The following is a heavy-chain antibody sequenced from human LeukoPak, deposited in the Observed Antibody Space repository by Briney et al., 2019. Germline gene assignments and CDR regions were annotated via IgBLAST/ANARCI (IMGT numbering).Heavy chain of an antibody. CDR3: ARDLVETYFDY. J-gene: IGHJ4*02. D-gene: IGHD5-24*01. V-gene: IGHV3-11*01. CDR2: ISTSGSII. CDR1: GFTFSDYY. Sequence: GGSPRLSCAASGFTFSDYYMSWIRQAPGKGLEWVSYISTSGSIIYYADSVKGRFTISRDNAKNSLYLQMNSLRAEDTAVYYCARDLVETYFDYWGQGTLVTVSS.